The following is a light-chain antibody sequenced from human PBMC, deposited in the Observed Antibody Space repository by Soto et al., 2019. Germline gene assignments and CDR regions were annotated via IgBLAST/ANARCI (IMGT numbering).Light chain of an antibody. CDR1: SSDVGGHNY. Sequence: QSALTQPRSVSGSPGQSVTISCTVTSSDVGGHNYVSWYQQYPGKAPKLLLSSVSKRPSGVPDRFSGSKSGNTASLTISGLQAEDEADYYCCSYAGSYTYVFGTGTKV. CDR3: CSYAGSYTYV. J-gene: IGLJ1*01. V-gene: IGLV2-11*01. CDR2: SVS.